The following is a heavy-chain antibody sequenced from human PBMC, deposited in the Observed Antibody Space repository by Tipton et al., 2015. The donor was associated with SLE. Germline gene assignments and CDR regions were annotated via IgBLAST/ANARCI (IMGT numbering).Heavy chain of an antibody. CDR2: VYDSWTT. CDR1: GGPISRNY. V-gene: IGHV4-59*01. J-gene: IGHJ3*02. CDR3: AREWADDAFDI. Sequence: TLSLTCNVSGGPISRNYWSWIRQPPGKGLEWMGYVYDSWTTNYNPSLEGRVTMSVDTSRNQFSLKLTSVTAADTAVYFCAREWADDAFDIWGRGTRVTVSS.